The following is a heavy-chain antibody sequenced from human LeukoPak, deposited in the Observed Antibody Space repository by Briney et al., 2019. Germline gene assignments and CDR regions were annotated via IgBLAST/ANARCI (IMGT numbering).Heavy chain of an antibody. V-gene: IGHV3-11*03. D-gene: IGHD3-10*01. Sequence: PGGSLRLSCAASGFTFSDYYMSWIRQAPGKGLEWVSYISSNSRYTNYADSVKGRFTIPRDNSKNTLYLQMNSLRAEDTAVYYCARPGGYYGSGSYLDYWGQGTLVTVSS. CDR3: ARPGGYYGSGSYLDY. CDR2: ISSNSRYT. J-gene: IGHJ4*02. CDR1: GFTFSDYY.